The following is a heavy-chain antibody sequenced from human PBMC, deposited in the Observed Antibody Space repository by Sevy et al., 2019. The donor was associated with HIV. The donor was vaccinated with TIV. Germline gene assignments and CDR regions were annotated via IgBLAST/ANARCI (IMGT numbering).Heavy chain of an antibody. CDR2: TSSYSSYI. D-gene: IGHD4-4*01. Sequence: GGSPRLSCAASGFTFTSYSMNWVRQAPGKGLEWVSSTSSYSSYINYVDSVKGRFTITRDNAKNSLYLQMNSLRADDTAGYYCARDPGDYRPRRFDHWGQGILVTVSS. J-gene: IGHJ4*02. CDR3: ARDPGDYRPRRFDH. CDR1: GFTFTSYS. V-gene: IGHV3-21*01.